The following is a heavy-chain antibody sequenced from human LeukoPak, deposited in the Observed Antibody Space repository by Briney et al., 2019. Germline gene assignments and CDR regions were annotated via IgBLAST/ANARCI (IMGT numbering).Heavy chain of an antibody. Sequence: SGPTLVKPTQTLTLTCTFSGFSLSTTGVGVGWIRQPPGKALEWLALIYWHEDKYYSPSLKSRLTITKHTSKNQVVLTMTNMDPVDTATYYCAHRKTGCGFDYWGQGTLVTVSS. CDR1: GFSLSTTGVG. D-gene: IGHD2-21*01. CDR3: AHRKTGCGFDY. CDR2: IYWHEDK. J-gene: IGHJ4*02. V-gene: IGHV2-5*01.